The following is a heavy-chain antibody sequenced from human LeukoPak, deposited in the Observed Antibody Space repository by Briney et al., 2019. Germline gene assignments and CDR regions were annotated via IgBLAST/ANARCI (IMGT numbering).Heavy chain of an antibody. Sequence: PSETLSLTCAVYGGSFSGYYWSWVRQTPGKGLEWIGEINHSGSTKYNPSLKSRVTISIDTSKNQLSLKLSSVTAADTAVYSCVRHVARAFDIWGQGTKVTVSS. J-gene: IGHJ3*02. CDR3: VRHVARAFDI. V-gene: IGHV4-34*01. CDR1: GGSFSGYY. CDR2: INHSGST.